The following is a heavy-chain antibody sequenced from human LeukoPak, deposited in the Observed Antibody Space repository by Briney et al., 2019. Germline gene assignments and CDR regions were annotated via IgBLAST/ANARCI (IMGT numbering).Heavy chain of an antibody. Sequence: PGGSLKLSCAASGFTLSGSSMHWVRQASGKGLEWVGRIRSKGNSYATAYAASVKGRFTISRDDAKNTAYLQMNSLKTEDTAVYYCASYYDSSTLSHDYWGQGTLVTVSA. CDR2: IRSKGNSYAT. CDR1: GFTLSGSS. CDR3: ASYYDSSTLSHDY. J-gene: IGHJ4*02. V-gene: IGHV3-73*01. D-gene: IGHD3-22*01.